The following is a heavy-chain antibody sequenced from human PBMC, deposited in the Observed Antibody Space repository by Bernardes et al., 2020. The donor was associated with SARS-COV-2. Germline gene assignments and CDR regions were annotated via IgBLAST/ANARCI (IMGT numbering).Heavy chain of an antibody. Sequence: TLSLTCTVSGGSNSSDSFSWNWIRQPAGKGLEWIGHIYTSGSTNYNPSLKSRVTISVDTSKNQFSLRLSSVTAADTAVYYCARDLTVVTPIGSWGQGWLFDYWGQGTLVTVSS. J-gene: IGHJ4*02. V-gene: IGHV4-61*09. CDR3: ARDLTVVTPIGSWGQGWLFDY. CDR1: GGSNSSDSFS. CDR2: IYTSGST. D-gene: IGHD2-21*02.